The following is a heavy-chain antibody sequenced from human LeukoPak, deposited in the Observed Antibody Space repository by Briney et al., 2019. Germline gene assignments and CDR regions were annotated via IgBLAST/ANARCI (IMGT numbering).Heavy chain of an antibody. Sequence: SETLSLTCTVSGGSISSSSYYWGWIRQPPGKGLEWIGSIYYRGSTYYNPSLKSRVTISVDTSKNQFSLKLSSVTAADTAVYYCARYRFGELSFDYWGQGTLVTVSS. CDR3: ARYRFGELSFDY. V-gene: IGHV4-39*07. D-gene: IGHD3-10*01. CDR1: GGSISSSSYY. CDR2: IYYRGST. J-gene: IGHJ4*02.